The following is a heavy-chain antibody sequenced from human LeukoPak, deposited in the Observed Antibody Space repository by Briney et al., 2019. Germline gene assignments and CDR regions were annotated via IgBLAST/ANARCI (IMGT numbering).Heavy chain of an antibody. D-gene: IGHD6-13*01. V-gene: IGHV3-66*01. J-gene: IGHJ4*02. CDR1: GFIVSNNY. CDR2: INRGGSS. Sequence: GGSLRLSCVASGFIVSNNYMSWVRQAPGMGLEWVSTINRGGSSFYADSVKGRFTISRDNSKNTLYLQMDSLRAEDTAVYYCASDLSTWFDWGQGTQVTVAS. CDR3: ASDLSTWFD.